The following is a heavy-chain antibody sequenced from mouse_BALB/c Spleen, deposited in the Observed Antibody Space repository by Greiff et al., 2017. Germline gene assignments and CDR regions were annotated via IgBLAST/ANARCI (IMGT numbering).Heavy chain of an antibody. D-gene: IGHD6-1*01. Sequence: EVQRVESGGGLVKPGGSLKLSCAASGFTFSSYAMSWVRQTPEKRLEWVASISSGGSTYYPDSVKGRFTISRDNARNILYLQMSSLRSEDTAMYYCARGASKGAMDYWGQGTSVTVSS. CDR3: ARGASKGAMDY. V-gene: IGHV5-6-5*01. CDR2: ISSGGST. J-gene: IGHJ4*01. CDR1: GFTFSSYA.